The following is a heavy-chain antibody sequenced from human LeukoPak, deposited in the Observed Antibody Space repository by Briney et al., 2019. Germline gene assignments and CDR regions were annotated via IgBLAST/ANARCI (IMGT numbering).Heavy chain of an antibody. Sequence: SETLSLTCAVYGGSFSGYYWSWIRQPPGKGLEWIGEINHSVSTNYNPSLKSRVTISVDTSKNQFSLKLSSVTAADTAVYYCARRGSYRYTRTPFDYWGQGTLVTVSS. J-gene: IGHJ4*02. CDR2: INHSVST. V-gene: IGHV4-34*01. D-gene: IGHD3-16*02. CDR1: GGSFSGYY. CDR3: ARRGSYRYTRTPFDY.